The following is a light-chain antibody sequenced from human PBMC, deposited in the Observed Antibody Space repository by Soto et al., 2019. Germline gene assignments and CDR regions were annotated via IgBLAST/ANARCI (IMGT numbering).Light chain of an antibody. CDR3: QVSGSWT. V-gene: IGKV3-20*01. CDR2: GAS. Sequence: VLTQSPGTLSLSRGEGATPCGRASQSVTSNYFAWYQHKPGHAPRLLVFGASIRAAGIPDRFSGSGSGTDFTLTISRLEPEDSAVYSCQVSGSWTSGQGTKADIK. J-gene: IGKJ1*01. CDR1: QSVTSNY.